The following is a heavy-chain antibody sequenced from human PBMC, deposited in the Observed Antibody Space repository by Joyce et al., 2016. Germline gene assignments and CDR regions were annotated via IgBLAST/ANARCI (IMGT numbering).Heavy chain of an antibody. CDR3: ARHREAKWGSCGGDCYSDH. Sequence: LQLHESGPGLVKPSETVSLTCTVSGGSISSSSYYWGWLRQPPGKGLEGLASISYSRNTYYNPSLKSAVTISVDTAKNQFSLLVSSVTAADTAVYFCARHREAKWGSCGGDCYSDHWGQGTRVTISS. D-gene: IGHD2-21*01. CDR2: ISYSRNT. J-gene: IGHJ4*02. V-gene: IGHV4-39*07. CDR1: GGSISSSSYY.